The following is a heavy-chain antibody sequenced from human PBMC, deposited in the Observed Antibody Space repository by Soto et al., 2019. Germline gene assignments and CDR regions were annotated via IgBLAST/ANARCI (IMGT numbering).Heavy chain of an antibody. CDR3: AKDPFYYDSSGYGTHDAFDI. Sequence: GGSLRLSCAASGFTFSSYAMSWVRQAPGKGLEWVSAISGSGGSTYYADSVKGRFTISRDNSKNTLYLQMNSLRAEDTAVYYCAKDPFYYDSSGYGTHDAFDIWGQGTMVTVS. D-gene: IGHD3-22*01. J-gene: IGHJ3*02. CDR2: ISGSGGST. V-gene: IGHV3-23*01. CDR1: GFTFSSYA.